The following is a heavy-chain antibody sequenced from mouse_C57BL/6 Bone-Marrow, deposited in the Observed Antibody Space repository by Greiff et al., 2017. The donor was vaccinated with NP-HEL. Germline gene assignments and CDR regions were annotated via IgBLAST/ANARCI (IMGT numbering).Heavy chain of an antibody. CDR2: IDPENGDT. Sequence: EVQLQQSGAELVRPGASVKLSCTASGFNIKDDYMHWVKQRPEQGLEWIGWIDPENGDTEYASKFQGKATITADTSSNTAYLQLSSLTSEDTAVDYCTTHYYGSSFAMDYWGQGTSVTVSS. V-gene: IGHV14-4*01. J-gene: IGHJ4*01. D-gene: IGHD1-1*01. CDR3: TTHYYGSSFAMDY. CDR1: GFNIKDDY.